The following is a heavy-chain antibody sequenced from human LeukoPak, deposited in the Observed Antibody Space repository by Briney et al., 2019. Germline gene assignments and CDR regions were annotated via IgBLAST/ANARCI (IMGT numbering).Heavy chain of an antibody. CDR3: ARGVLFDY. J-gene: IGHJ4*02. V-gene: IGHV4-34*01. D-gene: IGHD2-8*02. CDR2: INHSGST. Sequence: SAPPSLPCAVYGGSFSGYYWSWIRQPPGKGLEWIGEINHSGSTNYNPSLKSRVTISVDTSKNQFSLKLSSVTAADTAVYYCARGVLFDYWGQGTLVTVSS. CDR1: GGSFSGYY.